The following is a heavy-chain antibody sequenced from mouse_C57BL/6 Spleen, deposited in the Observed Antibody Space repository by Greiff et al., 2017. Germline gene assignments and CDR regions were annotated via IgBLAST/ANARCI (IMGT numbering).Heavy chain of an antibody. CDR2: IHPSDSDT. D-gene: IGHD1-1*01. CDR1: GYTFTSYW. CDR3: ACISKVVEDWYLDV. V-gene: IGHV1-74*01. J-gene: IGHJ1*03. Sequence: QVQLQQPGAELVKPGASVKVSCKASGYTFTSYWMHWVKQRPGQGLEWIGRIHPSDSDTNYNQKFKGKATLTVDKSSSTAYMQLSSLTSEDAAVYYCACISKVVEDWYLDVWGTGTTVTVSS.